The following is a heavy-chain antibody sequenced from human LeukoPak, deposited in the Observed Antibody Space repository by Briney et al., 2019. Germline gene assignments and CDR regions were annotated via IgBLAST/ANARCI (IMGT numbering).Heavy chain of an antibody. V-gene: IGHV1-2*02. CDR1: GYTFTGYY. CDR2: INPNSGGT. J-gene: IGHJ4*02. D-gene: IGHD6-19*01. CDR3: ARERLVAGSKPARWKNDY. Sequence: SVKVSCKASGYTFTGYYMHWVRQAPGQGLEWMGWINPNSGGTNYAQKFQGRVTMTRDTSISTAYMELSRLRSDDTAVYYCARERLVAGSKPARWKNDYWGQGTLVTVSS.